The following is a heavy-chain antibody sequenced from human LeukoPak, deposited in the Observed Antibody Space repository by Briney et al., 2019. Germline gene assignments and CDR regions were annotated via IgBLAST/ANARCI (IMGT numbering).Heavy chain of an antibody. CDR3: ARDRGLTTARGAPSWFDP. V-gene: IGHV4-61*02. CDR1: GGSMGSDIYY. Sequence: SETLSLTCTVSGGSMGSDIYYWAWLRQPAGKGLEWIGRIIASGVYNYNPSLEGRLTITVKTAKKEFSLKLTSVTVADTAVYFCARDRGLTTARGAPSWFDPWGQGTLVTVSS. CDR2: IIASGVY. J-gene: IGHJ5*02. D-gene: IGHD3-10*01.